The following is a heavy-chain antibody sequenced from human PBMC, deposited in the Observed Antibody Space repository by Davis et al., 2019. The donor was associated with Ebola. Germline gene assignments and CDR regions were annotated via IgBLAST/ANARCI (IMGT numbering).Heavy chain of an antibody. D-gene: IGHD6-13*01. CDR1: GYSFTSYW. CDR2: IYPGDSDT. CDR3: ARLAAGHGDYYYGMDV. V-gene: IGHV5-51*01. J-gene: IGHJ6*02. Sequence: GESLKISCKGSGYSFTSYWIGWVRQMPGKGLEWMGIIYPGDSDTRYSPSFQGQVTISADKSISTAYLQWSSLKASDTAMYYCARLAAGHGDYYYGMDVWGQGTTVTVSS.